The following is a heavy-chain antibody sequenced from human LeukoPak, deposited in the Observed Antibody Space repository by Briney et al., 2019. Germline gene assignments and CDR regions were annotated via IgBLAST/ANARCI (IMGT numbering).Heavy chain of an antibody. Sequence: GGSLRLSCAVSGFTFSSYAMSWVRQAPGEGLEWVSAISGSGFSTHYADSVKGRFTISRDNSKNTLYMQMNSLRGEDTAVYYCAKDVEVAITGHYFDLWGRGTLVTVSS. V-gene: IGHV3-23*01. D-gene: IGHD3-22*01. CDR1: GFTFSSYA. CDR3: AKDVEVAITGHYFDL. J-gene: IGHJ2*01. CDR2: ISGSGFST.